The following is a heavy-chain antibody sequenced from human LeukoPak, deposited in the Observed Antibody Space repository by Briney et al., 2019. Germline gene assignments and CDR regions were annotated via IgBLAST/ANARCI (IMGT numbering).Heavy chain of an antibody. Sequence: GGSLRLSCAASGFTFSSYAMHWVRQAPGKGLEWVAVISYDGSNKYYAASVKGRFTISRDNSKNTLYLQMNSLRAEDTAVYYCARDGYYYAEEFDPWGQGTLVTVSS. V-gene: IGHV3-30*04. D-gene: IGHD3-10*01. CDR2: ISYDGSNK. J-gene: IGHJ5*02. CDR1: GFTFSSYA. CDR3: ARDGYYYAEEFDP.